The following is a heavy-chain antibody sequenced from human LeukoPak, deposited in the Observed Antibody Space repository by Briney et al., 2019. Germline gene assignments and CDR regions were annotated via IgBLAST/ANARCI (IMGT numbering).Heavy chain of an antibody. CDR1: GFTFSSCW. V-gene: IGHV3-7*01. CDR3: ATRSGWYLRSFDY. CDR2: IKQDGSEK. Sequence: GGSLRLSCAASGFTFSSCWMSWVCQAPGKGLEWVASIKQDGSEKYYVDSVKGRFAISRDNAKNSLYLQMNSLRAEDTAVYYCATRSGWYLRSFDYWGPGTLVTVSS. J-gene: IGHJ4*02. D-gene: IGHD6-19*01.